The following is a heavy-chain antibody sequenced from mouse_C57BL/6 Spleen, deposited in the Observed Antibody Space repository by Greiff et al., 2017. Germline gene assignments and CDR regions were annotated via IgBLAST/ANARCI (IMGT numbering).Heavy chain of an antibody. J-gene: IGHJ3*01. CDR3: ARGGHMGYDYDGAFAY. CDR2: IYPRSGNT. D-gene: IGHD2-4*01. V-gene: IGHV1-81*01. CDR1: GYTFTSYG. Sequence: QVQLQQSGAELARPGASVKLSCKASGYTFTSYGISWVKQRTGQGLEWIGEIYPRSGNTYYNEKFKGKATLTADKSSSTAYMELRSLTSEDSAVYFWARGGHMGYDYDGAFAYWGQGTLVTVSA.